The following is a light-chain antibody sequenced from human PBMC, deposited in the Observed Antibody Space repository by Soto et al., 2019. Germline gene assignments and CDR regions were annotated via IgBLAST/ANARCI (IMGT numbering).Light chain of an antibody. Sequence: QSVLTQPRSVSGSPGQSVTISCTGTNSDVGGYNYVSWYQQYPGKAPKLMISGVSERPSGVPDRFSGSKSGNTASLTISGLQAEDEADYYCQAYDYSLTASVFGGGTKLTVL. CDR3: QAYDYSLTASV. CDR2: GVS. CDR1: NSDVGGYNY. V-gene: IGLV2-11*01. J-gene: IGLJ3*02.